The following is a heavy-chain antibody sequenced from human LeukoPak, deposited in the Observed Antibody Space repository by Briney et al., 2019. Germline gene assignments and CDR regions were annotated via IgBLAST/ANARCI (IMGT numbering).Heavy chain of an antibody. V-gene: IGHV3-21*01. CDR3: ARDSPGYCSGGSCYGLDY. CDR1: GFTFSSYS. D-gene: IGHD2-15*01. CDR2: ISSSSSYI. J-gene: IGHJ4*02. Sequence: PGGSLRLSCAASGFTFSSYSMNRVRQAPGKGLEWVSSISSSSSYIYYADSVKGRFTISRDNAKNSLYLQMNSLRAEDTAVYYCARDSPGYCSGGSCYGLDYWGQGTLVTLSS.